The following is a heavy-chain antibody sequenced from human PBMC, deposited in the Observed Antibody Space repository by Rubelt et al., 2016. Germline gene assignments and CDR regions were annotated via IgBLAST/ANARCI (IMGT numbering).Heavy chain of an antibody. D-gene: IGHD6-6*01. CDR1: GGSISSYY. J-gene: IGHJ5*02. CDR2: IYYSGST. V-gene: IGHV4-59*08. CDR3: ARHLGSSSSSWFDP. Sequence: QVQLQESGPGLVKPSETLSLTCTVSGGSISSYYWSWIRQPPGKGLEWIGFIYYSGSTYYNPSLKSRVTISVDTSKNQFSLKLSSVTAADTAVYYCARHLGSSSSSWFDPWGQGTLVTVSS.